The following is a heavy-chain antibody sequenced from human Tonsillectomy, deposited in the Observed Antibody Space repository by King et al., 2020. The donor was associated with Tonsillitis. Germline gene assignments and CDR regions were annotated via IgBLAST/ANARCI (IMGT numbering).Heavy chain of an antibody. V-gene: IGHV3-30*02. CDR3: AKEITGYYLRD. D-gene: IGHD2/OR15-2a*01. CDR2: ITYDGSNT. J-gene: IGHJ4*02. CDR1: GFTFSSYA. Sequence: VQLVESGGGVVQPGGSLRLSCAASGFTFSSYAMHWVRQAPGKGLEWVSLITYDGSNTYYGDSVKGRFTISRDDSQNTLYLQMNSLRHEDTAVYYCAKEITGYYLRDWGQGTLVTVSS.